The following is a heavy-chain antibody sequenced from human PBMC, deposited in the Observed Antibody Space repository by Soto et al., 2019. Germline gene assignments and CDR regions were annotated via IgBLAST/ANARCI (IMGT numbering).Heavy chain of an antibody. CDR1: GGTFSSYT. D-gene: IGHD3-22*01. CDR2: IIPILGIA. J-gene: IGHJ4*02. CDR3: GGQGSYYYDSSGYSQFDY. V-gene: IGHV1-69*02. Sequence: ASVKVSCKASGGTFSSYTISWVRQAPGQGLEWMGRIIPILGIANYAQKFQGRVTITADKSTSTVYMELSSLRSEDTAVYYCGGQGSYYYDSSGYSQFDYWGQGTLVTVSS.